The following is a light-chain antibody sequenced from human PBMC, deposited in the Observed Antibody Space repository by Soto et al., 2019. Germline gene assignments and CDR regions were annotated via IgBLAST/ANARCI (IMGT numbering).Light chain of an antibody. V-gene: IGKV3-15*01. J-gene: IGKJ4*01. CDR2: SAS. CDR3: QQYNNWPLT. Sequence: ETVMTQSPATLSASPGESATLSCRASQSVNSHLAWYQQIPGQAPRLLIYSASTGATGGPARFSGSGSGTEFTLTISSLQSEDFAIYYCQQYNNWPLTFGGGTKVEI. CDR1: QSVNSH.